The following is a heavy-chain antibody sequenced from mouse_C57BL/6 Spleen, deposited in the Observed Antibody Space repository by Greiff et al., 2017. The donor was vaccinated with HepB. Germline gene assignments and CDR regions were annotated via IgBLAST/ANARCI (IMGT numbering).Heavy chain of an antibody. CDR3: ASLYYGNYYAMDY. V-gene: IGHV1-82*01. Sequence: VQLQQSGPELVKPGASVKISCKASGYAFSSSWMNWVKQRPGKGLEWIGRIYPGDGDTNYNGKFNGKATLTADKSSSTAYMQLSSLTSEDSAVYFCASLYYGNYYAMDYWGQGTSVTVSS. CDR2: IYPGDGDT. J-gene: IGHJ4*01. D-gene: IGHD2-1*01. CDR1: GYAFSSSW.